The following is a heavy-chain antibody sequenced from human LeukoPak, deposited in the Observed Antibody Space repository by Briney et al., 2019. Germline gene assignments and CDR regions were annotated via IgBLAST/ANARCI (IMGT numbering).Heavy chain of an antibody. J-gene: IGHJ5*02. CDR3: AREFAGLWPATVGWSDP. CDR2: IYTSGST. V-gene: IGHV4-4*07. D-gene: IGHD3-16*01. Sequence: SETLSLTCTVSGGSISSYYWSWIRQPAGKGLEWIGRIYTSGSTNYNPSLKSRVTMSVDTSKNQFSLKLSSVTAADTAVYYCAREFAGLWPATVGWSDPWGQGTLVTVSS. CDR1: GGSISSYY.